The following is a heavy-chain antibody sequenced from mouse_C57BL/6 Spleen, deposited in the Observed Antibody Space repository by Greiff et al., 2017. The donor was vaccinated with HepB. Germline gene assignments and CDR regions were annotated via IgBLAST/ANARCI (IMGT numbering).Heavy chain of an antibody. Sequence: QVQLQQPGAELVKPGASVKLSCKASGYTFTSYWMHWVKQRPGQGLEWIGMIHPNSGSTNYNEKFKSKATLTVDKSSSTAYMQLSSLTSEDSAVYDCAREGTGWYFDVWGTGTTVTVSS. J-gene: IGHJ1*03. D-gene: IGHD3-3*01. CDR2: IHPNSGST. V-gene: IGHV1-64*01. CDR1: GYTFTSYW. CDR3: AREGTGWYFDV.